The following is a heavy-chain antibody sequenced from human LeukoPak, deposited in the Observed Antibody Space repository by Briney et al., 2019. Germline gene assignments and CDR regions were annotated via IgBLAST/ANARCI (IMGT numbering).Heavy chain of an antibody. Sequence: TSETLSLTCAVYGGSFSGYYWSWIRQPPGKGLEWIGEINHSGSTNYNPSLKSRVTISVDTSKNQFSLKLSSVTAADTAVYYCARGRRPAATLSWFDPWGQGTLVTVSS. V-gene: IGHV4-34*01. CDR2: INHSGST. CDR1: GGSFSGYY. D-gene: IGHD2-2*01. J-gene: IGHJ5*02. CDR3: ARGRRPAATLSWFDP.